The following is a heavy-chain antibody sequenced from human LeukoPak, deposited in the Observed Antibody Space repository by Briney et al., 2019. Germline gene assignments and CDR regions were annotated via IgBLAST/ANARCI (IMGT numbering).Heavy chain of an antibody. D-gene: IGHD3-10*01. J-gene: IGHJ4*02. Sequence: ASVKVSCKASGYTFTSYGISWVRQAPGQGLEWMGWISAYNGNTNYAQKLQGRVTMTTDTSTSTAYMELRSLRSDDTAVYYCARDGEIWFGELSNYYFDYWGQGTLVTVSS. CDR1: GYTFTSYG. V-gene: IGHV1-18*01. CDR2: ISAYNGNT. CDR3: ARDGEIWFGELSNYYFDY.